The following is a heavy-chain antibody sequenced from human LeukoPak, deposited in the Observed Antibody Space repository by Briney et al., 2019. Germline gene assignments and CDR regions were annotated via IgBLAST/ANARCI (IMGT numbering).Heavy chain of an antibody. J-gene: IGHJ5*02. CDR1: GYTFTSYD. V-gene: IGHV1-8*01. Sequence: ASVKVSCKASGYTFTSYDINWVRQATGQGLEWMGWMNPNSGNTGYAQKFQGRVTMTKNTSISTAYMELSSLRSEDTGVYYCARGPTYYYDSSGYSGSRFDPWGQGTLVTVSS. CDR2: MNPNSGNT. D-gene: IGHD3-22*01. CDR3: ARGPTYYYDSSGYSGSRFDP.